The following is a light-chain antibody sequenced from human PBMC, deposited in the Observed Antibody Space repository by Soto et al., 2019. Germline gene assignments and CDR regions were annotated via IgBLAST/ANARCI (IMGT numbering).Light chain of an antibody. CDR3: QSYDSSLTTFV. CDR2: EVS. V-gene: IGLV2-14*01. CDR1: SSDVGAYNY. J-gene: IGLJ1*01. Sequence: QSVLTQPASVSGSPGQSITISCTGTSSDVGAYNYVSWFQQHPGKAPTLIISEVSNRPSGVSNRFSGSKSGNAASLTISGLQPEDEADYYCQSYDSSLTTFVFGTGTKVTVL.